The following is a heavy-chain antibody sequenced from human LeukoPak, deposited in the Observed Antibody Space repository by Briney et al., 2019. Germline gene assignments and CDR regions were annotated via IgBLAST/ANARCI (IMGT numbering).Heavy chain of an antibody. Sequence: LWASVKVSCTASGYTFTSYYMHWVRQAPGQGLEWMGIINPSGGSTSYAQKFQGRVTMTRDTSTSTVYMELSSLRSEDTAVYYCARGRDITIFGVVITHRAYFDYWGQGTLVTVSS. CDR1: GYTFTSYY. V-gene: IGHV1-46*01. J-gene: IGHJ4*02. CDR2: INPSGGST. CDR3: ARGRDITIFGVVITHRAYFDY. D-gene: IGHD3-3*01.